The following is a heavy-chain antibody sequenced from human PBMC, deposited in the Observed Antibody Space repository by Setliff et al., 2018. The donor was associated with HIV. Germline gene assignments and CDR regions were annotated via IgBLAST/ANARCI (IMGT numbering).Heavy chain of an antibody. J-gene: IGHJ4*01. V-gene: IGHV1-2*06. Sequence: GASVKVSCKTSGYTFTAYYIYWVRQAPGHGLELMGRIHPNTGSTNYAQKFRGRVLMTRDTSITTAFLHVAKLTSDDTAIYYCATGIPSDLDYWGQGTLVTVSS. CDR3: ATGIPSDLDY. D-gene: IGHD2-21*01. CDR1: GYTFTAYY. CDR2: IHPNTGST.